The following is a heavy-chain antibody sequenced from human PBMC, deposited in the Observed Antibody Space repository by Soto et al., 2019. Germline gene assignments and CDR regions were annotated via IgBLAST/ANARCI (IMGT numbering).Heavy chain of an antibody. CDR1: GGSIGSGGYS. CDR3: ARIGPVAAAGEYDFDY. D-gene: IGHD6-13*01. CDR2: IYHSGST. Sequence: SDTLSLTCAVSGGSIGSGGYSWSWIRQPPGKGLEWIGYIYHSGSTYYNPSLKSRVTISVDRSKNQFSLKRSSVTAADTAVYYCARIGPVAAAGEYDFDYWGQGTLVTVSS. J-gene: IGHJ4*02. V-gene: IGHV4-30-2*01.